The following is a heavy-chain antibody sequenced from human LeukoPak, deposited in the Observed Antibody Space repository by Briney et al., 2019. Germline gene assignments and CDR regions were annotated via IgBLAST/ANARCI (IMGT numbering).Heavy chain of an antibody. CDR2: VNPNSGGT. CDR3: ARGEAEYFFDY. CDR1: GYTFTGYY. V-gene: IGHV1-2*02. J-gene: IGHJ4*02. Sequence: ASVKVSCKASGYTFTGYYIHWVRQAPGQGLKWMGWVNPNSGGTRYIQKFQGRVTMTRDTSISTTYMELSRLTSDDTAVYYCARGEAEYFFDYWGQGTLVTVSS. D-gene: IGHD1-26*01.